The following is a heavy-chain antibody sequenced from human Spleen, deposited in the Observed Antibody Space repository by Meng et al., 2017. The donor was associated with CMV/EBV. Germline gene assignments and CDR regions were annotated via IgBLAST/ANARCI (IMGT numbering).Heavy chain of an antibody. CDR2: INHSGNT. J-gene: IGHJ3*02. CDR3: ARNPCGGDCYSVFDI. V-gene: IGHV4-34*01. Sequence: VQLQEWGAGLLKPSETLSLTCAVYGASFSDYYWSWIRQPPGKGLEWIGEINHSGNTNYNPSLKSRVTISVDTSKNQFSLKLSSVTAADTAVYYCARNPCGGDCYSVFDIWGQGTMVTVSS. D-gene: IGHD2-21*02. CDR1: GASFSDYY.